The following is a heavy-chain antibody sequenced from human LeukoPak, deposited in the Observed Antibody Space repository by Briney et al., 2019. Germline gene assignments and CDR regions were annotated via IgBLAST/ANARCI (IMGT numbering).Heavy chain of an antibody. V-gene: IGHV4-59*01. D-gene: IGHD3-10*01. CDR2: IYYSGST. CDR3: AREYYGSGSYLTH. Sequence: SETLSFTCTVSGGSISSYYWSWNRQPPGKGLEWIGYIYYSGSTNYNPSLKSRVTISVDTSKNQFSLKLSSVTAADTAVYYCAREYYGSGSYLTHWGQGTLVTVSS. CDR1: GGSISSYY. J-gene: IGHJ4*02.